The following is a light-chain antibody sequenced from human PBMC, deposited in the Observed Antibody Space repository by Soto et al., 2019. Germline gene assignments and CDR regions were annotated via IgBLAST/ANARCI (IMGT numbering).Light chain of an antibody. V-gene: IGLV2-14*01. Sequence: QSVLTQPASVSGSPGQSITISCTGTSSDVGGYHYVSWYQHHPGKAPKLMLYEVSNRPSGVSNRFSGAKSGNTASLTISGLQPEDEADYYCSLYTTASTYVFGTGTKVTVL. CDR3: SLYTTASTYV. CDR2: EVS. J-gene: IGLJ1*01. CDR1: SSDVGGYHY.